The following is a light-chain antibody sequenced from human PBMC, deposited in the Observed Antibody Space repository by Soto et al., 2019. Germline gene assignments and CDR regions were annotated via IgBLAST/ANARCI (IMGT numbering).Light chain of an antibody. CDR2: KAS. Sequence: DIRMTQSPSTLSASVGDRVTITCRASQSVSNWLAWYQQKPGKAPKLLIYKASNLESGVPSRFSGSGSGTEFTLTITSLQPDDFATYYCQQYDVYPRTFGQGTKVEIK. J-gene: IGKJ1*01. CDR1: QSVSNW. V-gene: IGKV1-5*03. CDR3: QQYDVYPRT.